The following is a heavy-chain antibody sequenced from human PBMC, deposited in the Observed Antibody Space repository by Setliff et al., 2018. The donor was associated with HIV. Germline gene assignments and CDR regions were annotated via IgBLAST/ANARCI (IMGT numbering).Heavy chain of an antibody. CDR1: VGSFSGYY. V-gene: IGHV4-34*01. D-gene: IGHD3-10*01. J-gene: IGHJ4*02. CDR3: ARAQMHRGVVSWSLYYFDY. CDR2: ISHSGRT. Sequence: SETLSLTCAVYVGSFSGYYWSWIRQPPGKGLEWVGEISHSGRTNYNPSLKSRVTISVDTSKNQFSLKLSSVTAADRAVYYCARAQMHRGVVSWSLYYFDYWGQGALVTVSS.